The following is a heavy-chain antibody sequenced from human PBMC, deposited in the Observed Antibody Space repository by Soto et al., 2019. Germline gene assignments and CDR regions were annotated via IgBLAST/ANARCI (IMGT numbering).Heavy chain of an antibody. D-gene: IGHD2-2*01. CDR2: IYWDDDK. V-gene: IGHV2-5*02. Sequence: SGPTLVNPTQTLTLTCTFSGFSLSTSGVGVGWIRQPPGKALEWLALIYWDDDKRYSPSLKSRLTITKDTSKNQVVLTMTNMDPVDTATYYCAHYRGYCISTSCLNWFDPWGQGTLVTVSS. J-gene: IGHJ5*02. CDR1: GFSLSTSGVG. CDR3: AHYRGYCISTSCLNWFDP.